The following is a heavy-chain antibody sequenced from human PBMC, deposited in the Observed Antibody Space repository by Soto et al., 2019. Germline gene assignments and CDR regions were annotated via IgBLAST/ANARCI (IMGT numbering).Heavy chain of an antibody. CDR1: GFTFSSYT. D-gene: IGHD2-15*01. CDR2: INGGGGST. Sequence: EVQLLEAGGDLIQPGGSLRLSCAASGFTFSSYTMTWVRQAPGKGLEWVPAINGGGGSTYYADSVKGRFTISRDNSKDTLYLQMNSLRAEDTAVYYCAQDKVCSGGSCYYDYWGQGTLVTVSS. J-gene: IGHJ4*02. CDR3: AQDKVCSGGSCYYDY. V-gene: IGHV3-23*01.